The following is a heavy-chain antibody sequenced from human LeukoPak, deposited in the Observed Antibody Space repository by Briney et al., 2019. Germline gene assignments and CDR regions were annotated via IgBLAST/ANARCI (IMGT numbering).Heavy chain of an antibody. CDR3: ARELLLPMTTVTTVYFDY. CDR1: GYTFTGYY. Sequence: ASVKVSCKASGYTFTGYYMHWVRQAPGQGLEWMGRINPNSGGTNYAQKFQGRVTMTRDTSISTAYMELSRLRSDDTAVYYCARELLLPMTTVTTVYFDYWGQGTLVTVSS. CDR2: INPNSGGT. V-gene: IGHV1-2*06. J-gene: IGHJ4*02. D-gene: IGHD4-17*01.